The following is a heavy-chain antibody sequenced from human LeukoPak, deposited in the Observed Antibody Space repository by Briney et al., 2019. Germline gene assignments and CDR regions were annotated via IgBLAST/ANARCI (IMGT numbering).Heavy chain of an antibody. CDR2: IKQDGSEK. Sequence: GGSLRLSRAASGFTFSSYWMSWVRQAPGKGLEWVANIKQDGSEKYYVDSVKGRFTISRDNAKNSLYLQMNSLRAEDTAVYYCARDPPYYYDSSGFWGQGTLVTVSS. J-gene: IGHJ4*02. CDR1: GFTFSSYW. V-gene: IGHV3-7*01. CDR3: ARDPPYYYDSSGF. D-gene: IGHD3-22*01.